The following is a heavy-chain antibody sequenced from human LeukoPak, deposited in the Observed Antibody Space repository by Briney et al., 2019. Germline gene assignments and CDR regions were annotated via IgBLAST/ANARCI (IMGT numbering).Heavy chain of an antibody. CDR2: ISGSGGST. V-gene: IGHV3-23*01. J-gene: IGHJ6*02. Sequence: GGSLRLSCAASGFTFNSYAMSWVRQAPGKGLEWVSAISGSGGSTYYADSVKGRFTISRDNSKNTLYLQMNSLRAEDTAVYYCAKDSSSSGWVYYYYYGMDVWGQGTTVTVSS. CDR3: AKDSSSSGWVYYYYYGMDV. CDR1: GFTFNSYA. D-gene: IGHD2-2*01.